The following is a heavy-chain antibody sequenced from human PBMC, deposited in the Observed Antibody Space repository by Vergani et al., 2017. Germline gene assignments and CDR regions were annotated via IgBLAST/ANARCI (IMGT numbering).Heavy chain of an antibody. CDR3: ARVNTETNGHLYYYYYMDV. V-gene: IGHV4-34*01. CDR1: GGSFTSYH. D-gene: IGHD4-11*01. Sequence: QVQLQQWGGGLLKPSETLSLTCVVNGGSFTSYHWTWIRQSPGEGLEWVGDIDHTGRPDYNPSLKCRLTMSVDKSRNQFSLTFNSVTATDTAIYFCARVNTETNGHLYYYYYMDVWGQGTAVTVS. CDR2: IDHTGRP. J-gene: IGHJ6*03.